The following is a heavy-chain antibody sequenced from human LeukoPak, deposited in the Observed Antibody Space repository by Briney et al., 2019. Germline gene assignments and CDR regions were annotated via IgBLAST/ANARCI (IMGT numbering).Heavy chain of an antibody. CDR1: GGSISNYY. Sequence: SETLSLTCTVSGGSISNYYWSWIRQPPGKGLEWIAYIDYSGSTVYNPSLKSRVTISMDTSKRQFSLKLSSVTAADAAVYYCAGEDHGGYRFDYWGQGTLVTVSS. J-gene: IGHJ4*02. V-gene: IGHV4-59*01. CDR3: AGEDHGGYRFDY. D-gene: IGHD4-23*01. CDR2: IDYSGST.